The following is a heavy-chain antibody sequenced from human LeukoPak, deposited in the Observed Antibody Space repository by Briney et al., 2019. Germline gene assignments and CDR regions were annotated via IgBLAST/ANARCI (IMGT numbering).Heavy chain of an antibody. Sequence: GRPLRLSRAASGFTFSSYAMHWVRQAPGKGLEWVAVISYDGSNKYYADSVKGRFTISRDNSKNTLYLQMNSLRAEDTAVYYCARDLYSSGWFDYWGQGTLVTVSS. CDR2: ISYDGSNK. D-gene: IGHD6-19*01. V-gene: IGHV3-30-3*01. J-gene: IGHJ4*02. CDR3: ARDLYSSGWFDY. CDR1: GFTFSSYA.